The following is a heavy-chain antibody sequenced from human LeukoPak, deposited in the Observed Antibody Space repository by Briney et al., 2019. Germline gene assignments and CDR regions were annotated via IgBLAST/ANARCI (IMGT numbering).Heavy chain of an antibody. V-gene: IGHV1-2*02. D-gene: IGHD3-10*01. Sequence: ASVKVSCKASGYTFTGYYMHWVRQAPGQGLEWMGWINPNSGGTNYAQKFQGRVTMTRDTSISTAYMELSRLRSDDTAGYYCASWDKHYYGSGRPAFDPWGQGTLVTVSS. CDR2: INPNSGGT. CDR3: ASWDKHYYGSGRPAFDP. CDR1: GYTFTGYY. J-gene: IGHJ5*02.